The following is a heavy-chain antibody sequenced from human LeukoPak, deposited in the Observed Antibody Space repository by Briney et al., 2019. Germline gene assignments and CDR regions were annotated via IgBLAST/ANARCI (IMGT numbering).Heavy chain of an antibody. V-gene: IGHV4-59*08. CDR3: ARQEDHDYFDYYFDY. CDR1: GGSTNYYY. J-gene: IGHJ4*02. CDR2: INYSGST. D-gene: IGHD4-17*01. Sequence: SETLSLTSTVSGGSTNYYYWSWILQPPGKGLEWIGFINYSGSTNYSPSLKSRVSISVDTSKNQFSLKLSSVTAADTAVYYCARQEDHDYFDYYFDYWGQGTLVTVSS.